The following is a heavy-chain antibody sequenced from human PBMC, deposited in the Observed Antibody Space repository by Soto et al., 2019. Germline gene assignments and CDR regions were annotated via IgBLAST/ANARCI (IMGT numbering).Heavy chain of an antibody. CDR1: GGSISSYY. D-gene: IGHD3-3*02. CDR2: IYYSGIT. J-gene: IGHJ5*02. Sequence: PSETLSLTCTVSGGSISSYYWSWIRQPPGKGLEWIGYIYYSGITNYNPSLKSRVTISVDTSKNQFSLKLSSVTAADTAVYYCASPKIAFYNWFDPWGQGTLVTVS. V-gene: IGHV4-59*08. CDR3: ASPKIAFYNWFDP.